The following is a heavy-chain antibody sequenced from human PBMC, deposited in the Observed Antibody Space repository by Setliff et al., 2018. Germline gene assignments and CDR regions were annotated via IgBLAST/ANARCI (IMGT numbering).Heavy chain of an antibody. Sequence: SETLSLTCTVSGDSISSGSHYWGWIRQPPGKGLEWIGRIHYRGTTYSNVSLASRLTISVDTSKNQFSLKLTSVTAADTAVYYCARMTGFLYMDVWGKGTPVTVS. V-gene: IGHV4-39*01. J-gene: IGHJ6*04. CDR1: GDSISSGSHY. D-gene: IGHD3-3*01. CDR3: ARMTGFLYMDV. CDR2: IHYRGTT.